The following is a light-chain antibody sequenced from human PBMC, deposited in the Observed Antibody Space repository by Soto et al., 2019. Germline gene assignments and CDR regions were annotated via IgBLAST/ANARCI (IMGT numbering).Light chain of an antibody. CDR1: RSNVGENS. CDR3: AAWDENLNGFV. Sequence: QPVLTQPPSASGAPGQRVTISCFGSRSNVGENSVNWFQQLPGAAPELLIASTNQRPSGVPDRFSGSKSGTSGSLAISGLQSGDEAEYFCAAWDENLNGFVFGTGTKVTVL. J-gene: IGLJ1*01. V-gene: IGLV1-44*01. CDR2: STN.